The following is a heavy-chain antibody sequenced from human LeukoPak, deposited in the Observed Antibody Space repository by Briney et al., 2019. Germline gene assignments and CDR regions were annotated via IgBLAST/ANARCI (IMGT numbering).Heavy chain of an antibody. V-gene: IGHV4-59*01. CDR1: GGSFSSYY. Sequence: PSETLSLTCAVYGGSFSSYYWSWIRQPPGKGLEWIGYIYYSGSTNYNPSLKSRVTISVDTSKNQFSLKLSSVTAADTAVYYCARRAYYDSSGPGLDNWFDPWGQGTLVTVSS. CDR2: IYYSGST. CDR3: ARRAYYDSSGPGLDNWFDP. D-gene: IGHD3-22*01. J-gene: IGHJ5*02.